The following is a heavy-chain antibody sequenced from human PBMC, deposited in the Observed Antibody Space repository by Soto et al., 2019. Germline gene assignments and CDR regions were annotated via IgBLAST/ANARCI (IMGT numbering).Heavy chain of an antibody. J-gene: IGHJ5*02. D-gene: IGHD2-15*01. CDR3: ARQRYCSGGSCSNWFDP. V-gene: IGHV5-51*01. Sequence: GESLKISCKGSGYSFTSYWIGWVRQMPGKGLEWMGIIYPGDSDTRYSPSFQGQVTISADKSISTAYLQWSSLKASDTATYYCARQRYCSGGSCSNWFDPWGQGTLVTVSS. CDR1: GYSFTSYW. CDR2: IYPGDSDT.